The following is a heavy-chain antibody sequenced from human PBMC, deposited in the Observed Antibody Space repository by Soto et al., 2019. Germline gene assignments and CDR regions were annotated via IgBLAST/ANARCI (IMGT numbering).Heavy chain of an antibody. D-gene: IGHD6-19*01. CDR2: ISGSGGHS. CDR3: AKDCRRLAVTGSAFDS. CDR1: GFTFNDYA. J-gene: IGHJ4*02. V-gene: IGHV3-23*01. Sequence: VQLLESGGGLVQPGGSLRLSCAASGFTFNDYAMAWVRQAPGQGLEWVSSISGSGGHSSYVGSVKGRFTISRDNVKNILSLDMSDLRAEDTALYYCAKDCRRLAVTGSAFDSWGQGTLVTVSS.